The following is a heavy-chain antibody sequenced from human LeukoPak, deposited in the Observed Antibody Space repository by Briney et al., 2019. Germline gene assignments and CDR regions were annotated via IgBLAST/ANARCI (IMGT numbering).Heavy chain of an antibody. CDR1: GGSISSYY. V-gene: IGHV4-59*12. D-gene: IGHD5-18*01. CDR2: IYYSGST. J-gene: IGHJ4*02. CDR3: ARDYVDTAMDTLSYYFDY. Sequence: PSETLSLTCTVSGGSISSYYWSWIRQPPGKGLEWIGYIYYSGSTNYNPSLKSRVTISVDTSKNQFSLTLSSVTAADTAVYYCARDYVDTAMDTLSYYFDYWGQGTLVTVSS.